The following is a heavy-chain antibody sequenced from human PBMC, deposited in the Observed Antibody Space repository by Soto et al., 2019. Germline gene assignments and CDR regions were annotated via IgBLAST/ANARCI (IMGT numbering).Heavy chain of an antibody. CDR2: ISYDGSNK. D-gene: IGHD1-26*01. J-gene: IGHJ3*02. CDR1: GFTFSSYG. Sequence: GGSLRLSCAASGFTFSSYGMHWVRQAPGKGLEWVAVISYDGSNKYYADSVKGRFTISRDNSKNTLYLQMNSLRAEDTAVYYCAKVKEWELLYDAFDIWGQGTMVTVSS. CDR3: AKVKEWELLYDAFDI. V-gene: IGHV3-30*18.